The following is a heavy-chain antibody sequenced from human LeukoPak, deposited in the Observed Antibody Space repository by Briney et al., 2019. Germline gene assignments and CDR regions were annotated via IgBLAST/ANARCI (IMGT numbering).Heavy chain of an antibody. Sequence: PGGSLRLSCAASGFTFSSYSMNWVRQAPGKGLEWVSSISSSSSYIYYADSVKGRFTISRDNSKNTLYLQMNGLRAEDTAVYYCATAHDRIVVVKDFDYWGQGTLVTVSS. CDR1: GFTFSSYS. V-gene: IGHV3-21*01. CDR2: ISSSSSYI. J-gene: IGHJ4*02. D-gene: IGHD3-22*01. CDR3: ATAHDRIVVVKDFDY.